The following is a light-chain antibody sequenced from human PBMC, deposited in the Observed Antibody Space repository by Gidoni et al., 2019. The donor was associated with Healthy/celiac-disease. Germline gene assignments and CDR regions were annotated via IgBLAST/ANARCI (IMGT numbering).Light chain of an antibody. Sequence: DIQMTQSTSTLSASVGDRVTITCRASQSISSWLAWYQQKPGKAPKLLIYKASSLESGVPSRFSGSGSGTEFTLTISSLQPDDFATYYCQQYNSYSRPFGQGTKLEIK. CDR2: KAS. CDR1: QSISSW. V-gene: IGKV1-5*03. J-gene: IGKJ2*01. CDR3: QQYNSYSRP.